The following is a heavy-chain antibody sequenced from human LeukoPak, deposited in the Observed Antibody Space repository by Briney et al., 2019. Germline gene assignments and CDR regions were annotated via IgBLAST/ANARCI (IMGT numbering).Heavy chain of an antibody. D-gene: IGHD3-22*01. J-gene: IGHJ5*02. CDR1: GGTFSSYA. CDR3: ARGPTYYYDSSGHSNWFDP. Sequence: SVKVSCKASGGTFSSYAISWVRQAPGQGLEWMGRIIPIFGTANYAQKFQGRVTITTDESTSTAYMELSSLRSEDTAVYYCARGPTYYYDSSGHSNWFDPWGQGTLVTVSS. CDR2: IIPIFGTA. V-gene: IGHV1-69*05.